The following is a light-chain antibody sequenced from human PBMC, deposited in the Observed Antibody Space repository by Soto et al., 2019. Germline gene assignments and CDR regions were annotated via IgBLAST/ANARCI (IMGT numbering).Light chain of an antibody. CDR3: TSYTRDTALV. Sequence: QSVLTQPPSASGSPGQSVAISCTGTSSDVGGYNYVSWYQQHPGKAPKLMIYEVNKRPSGVPDRFSGSKSGSTASLTISGLQAEDEADYNCTSYTRDTALVFGTGTKVTVL. CDR2: EVN. J-gene: IGLJ1*01. V-gene: IGLV2-8*01. CDR1: SSDVGGYNY.